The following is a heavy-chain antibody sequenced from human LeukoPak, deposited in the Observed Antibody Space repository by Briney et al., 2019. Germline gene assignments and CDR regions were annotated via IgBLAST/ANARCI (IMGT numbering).Heavy chain of an antibody. Sequence: SETLSLTCTVSGGSISSGDYYWSWIRQPPGRGLEWIGEINHSGSTNYNPSLKSRVTISVDTSKNQFSLKLSSVTAADTAVYYCAGTGIAVAGTASEKALDYWGQGTLVTVSS. D-gene: IGHD6-19*01. J-gene: IGHJ4*02. CDR2: INHSGST. V-gene: IGHV4-39*07. CDR1: GGSISSGDYY. CDR3: AGTGIAVAGTASEKALDY.